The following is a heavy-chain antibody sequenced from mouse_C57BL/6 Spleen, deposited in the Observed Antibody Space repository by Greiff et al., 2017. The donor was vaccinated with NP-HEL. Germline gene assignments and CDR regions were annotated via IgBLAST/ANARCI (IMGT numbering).Heavy chain of an antibody. J-gene: IGHJ2*01. V-gene: IGHV5-4*01. D-gene: IGHD4-1*01. CDR3: ARDRTGASYIDY. Sequence: EVQLVESGGGLVKPGGSLKLSCAASGFTFSSYAMSWVRQTPEKRLEWVATISDGGSYTYYTDNVKGRVTSSSDNANNNLYLQFGHLKSEDTAMYYCARDRTGASYIDYWGQGTTLTVSS. CDR2: ISDGGSYT. CDR1: GFTFSSYA.